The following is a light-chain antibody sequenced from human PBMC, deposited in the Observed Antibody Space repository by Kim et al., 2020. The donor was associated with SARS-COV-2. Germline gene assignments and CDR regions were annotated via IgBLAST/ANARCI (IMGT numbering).Light chain of an antibody. V-gene: IGLV1-44*01. Sequence: QSVLTQPPSASGTPGQRVSISCSGSSSNIGSNNVNWYQQLPGTAPKLLIYSNNQRPSGVPDRFSGSKSGTSASLAISGLQSEDEADYYCAAWDDSLNAYVVFGGGTQLTVL. J-gene: IGLJ2*01. CDR1: SSNIGSNN. CDR3: AAWDDSLNAYVV. CDR2: SNN.